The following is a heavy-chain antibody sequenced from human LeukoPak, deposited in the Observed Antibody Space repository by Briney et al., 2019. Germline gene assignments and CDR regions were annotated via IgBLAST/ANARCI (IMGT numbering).Heavy chain of an antibody. CDR2: INPNSGSA. J-gene: IGHJ4*02. Sequence: ASVKVSCKASGYIFTSYHMHWLRQAPGQGLEWMGIINPNSGSASYAQEFQGRVTMTRDTSTSTVYMELSSLRSQDTAVYYCARGLYSGWYVYWGQGTLVTVSS. V-gene: IGHV1-46*01. CDR1: GYIFTSYH. D-gene: IGHD6-19*01. CDR3: ARGLYSGWYVY.